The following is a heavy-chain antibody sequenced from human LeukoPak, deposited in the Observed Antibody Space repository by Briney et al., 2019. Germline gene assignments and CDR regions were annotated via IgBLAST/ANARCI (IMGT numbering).Heavy chain of an antibody. CDR2: IYHSGST. Sequence: KASETLSLTCTVSGGSISSGNYYWSWIRQPPGKGLEWIGNIYHSGSTYYNPSLKSRVAISVDTSKNQFSLKLSSVTAADTAVYYCARAYSSSWYFNWFDPWGQGTLVIVSS. D-gene: IGHD6-13*01. CDR3: ARAYSSSWYFNWFDP. J-gene: IGHJ5*02. V-gene: IGHV4-39*07. CDR1: GGSISSGNYY.